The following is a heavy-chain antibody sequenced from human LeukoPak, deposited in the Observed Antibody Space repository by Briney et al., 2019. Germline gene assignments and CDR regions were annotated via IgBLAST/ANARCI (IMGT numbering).Heavy chain of an antibody. J-gene: IGHJ5*02. V-gene: IGHV3-33*01. Sequence: PGTSLRLSCAASGFTFSSYGMHWVRQAPGKGLEWVAVIWYDGSNKYYADSVKGRFTISRDNSKNTLYLQMNSLRAEDTAVYYCARDLPETYYDFWSGVAGNWFDPWGQGTLVTVSS. CDR1: GFTFSSYG. CDR2: IWYDGSNK. D-gene: IGHD3-3*01. CDR3: ARDLPETYYDFWSGVAGNWFDP.